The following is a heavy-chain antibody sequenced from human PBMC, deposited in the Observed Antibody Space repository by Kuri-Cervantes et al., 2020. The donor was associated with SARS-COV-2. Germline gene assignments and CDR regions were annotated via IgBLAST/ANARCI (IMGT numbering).Heavy chain of an antibody. CDR1: GFLFSASA. CDR3: TRDDFWSGYSGY. CDR2: VRGKANNYAT. V-gene: IGHV3-73*01. Sequence: GGSLRLSCEVSGFLFSASAIHWVRQASGKGLEWVGRVRGKANNYATAYAASVKGRFTISRDDSKSIAYLQMNSLKTEDTAVYYCTRDDFWSGYSGYWGQGTLVTVSS. D-gene: IGHD3-3*01. J-gene: IGHJ4*02.